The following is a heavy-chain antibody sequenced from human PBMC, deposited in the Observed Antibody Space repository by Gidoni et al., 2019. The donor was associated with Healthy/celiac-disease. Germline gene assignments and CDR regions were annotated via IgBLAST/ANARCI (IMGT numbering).Heavy chain of an antibody. D-gene: IGHD2-15*01. CDR3: ARGVEVVYGMDV. J-gene: IGHJ6*02. CDR2: INHSGST. Sequence: QVQLQQWGAGLLKPSETLSLTCAVYGGSFSGYYWSWIRQPPGKGLEWIGEINHSGSTNYNPSLKSRVTISVDTSKNQFSLKLSSVTAADTAVYYCARGVEVVYGMDVWGQGTTVTVSS. CDR1: GGSFSGYY. V-gene: IGHV4-34*01.